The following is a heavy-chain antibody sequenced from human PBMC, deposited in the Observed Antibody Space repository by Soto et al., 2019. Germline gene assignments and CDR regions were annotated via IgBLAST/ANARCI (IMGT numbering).Heavy chain of an antibody. Sequence: PSETLSLTCTVSGGSISSSSYYWGWIRQPPGKGLEWIGSIYYSGSTYYNPSLKSRVTISVDTSKNQFSLKLSSVTAADTAVYYCARRWDYYYDSSGYYPTFDYWGQGTLVTVSS. CDR1: GGSISSSSYY. J-gene: IGHJ4*02. CDR2: IYYSGST. CDR3: ARRWDYYYDSSGYYPTFDY. D-gene: IGHD3-22*01. V-gene: IGHV4-39*01.